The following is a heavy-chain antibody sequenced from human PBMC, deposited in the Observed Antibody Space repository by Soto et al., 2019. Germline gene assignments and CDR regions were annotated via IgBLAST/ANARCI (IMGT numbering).Heavy chain of an antibody. D-gene: IGHD3-10*01. Sequence: QLQLQESGPGLVKPSETLSLTCTVSGGSISSSSYYWGWIRQPPGKGLEWIGSIYYSGSTYYNPSLKSRVTISVDTSKNQFSLKLSSVTAADTAVYYCASLWFGEPESYYYYGMDVWGQGTTVTVSS. V-gene: IGHV4-39*01. CDR2: IYYSGST. CDR1: GGSISSSSYY. J-gene: IGHJ6*02. CDR3: ASLWFGEPESYYYYGMDV.